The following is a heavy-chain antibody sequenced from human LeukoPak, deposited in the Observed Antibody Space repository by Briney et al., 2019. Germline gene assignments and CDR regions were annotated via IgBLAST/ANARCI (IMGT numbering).Heavy chain of an antibody. CDR2: ISGSGIST. J-gene: IGHJ6*03. Sequence: SGGSLRLSCATSGFSFNNYAFFCVRQAPGKGLEWVADISGSGISTYYADSVKGRFTISRDNSKNSLYLQMNSLRVEDTATYYCAKNLFKDFEGSAFFGIMNVWGKGTTVTVSS. V-gene: IGHV3-23*01. CDR3: AKNLFKDFEGSAFFGIMNV. D-gene: IGHD6-19*01. CDR1: GFSFNNYA.